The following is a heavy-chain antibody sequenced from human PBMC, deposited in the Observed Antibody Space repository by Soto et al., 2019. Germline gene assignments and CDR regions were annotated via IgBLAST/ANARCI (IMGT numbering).Heavy chain of an antibody. CDR2: IYYSGST. CDR3: ARVPTGDWYFDY. J-gene: IGHJ4*02. D-gene: IGHD7-27*01. Sequence: SETPSLTCTVSGGSISSYYWSWIRQPPGKGLEWIGYIYYSGSTNYNPSLKSRVTISVDTSKNQFSLKLSSVTAADTAVYYCARVPTGDWYFDYWGQGTLVTVSS. CDR1: GGSISSYY. V-gene: IGHV4-59*01.